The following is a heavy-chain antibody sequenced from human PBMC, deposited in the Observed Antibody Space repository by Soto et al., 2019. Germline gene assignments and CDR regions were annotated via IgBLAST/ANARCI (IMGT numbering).Heavy chain of an antibody. CDR3: ASSYGSGYRAFDY. CDR1: GDTFTFYS. D-gene: IGHD3-10*01. J-gene: IGHJ4*02. Sequence: QVQLVQSGAEVKKPGSSVRVSCKASGDTFTFYSINWVRQAPGLGLERMGRINPILSMSNYAQRFQGRVTMTADKSTSTAYMELSSLRSEDTAMYYCASSYGSGYRAFDYWGQGALVIVSS. CDR2: INPILSMS. V-gene: IGHV1-69*02.